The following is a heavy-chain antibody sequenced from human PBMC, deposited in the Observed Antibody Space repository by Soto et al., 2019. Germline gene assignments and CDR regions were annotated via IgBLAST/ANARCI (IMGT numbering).Heavy chain of an antibody. CDR3: ARGYYYDSSGYYGPLGY. CDR1: GFTFSSYW. J-gene: IGHJ4*02. Sequence: GSLRRSYEACGFTFSSYWMHWVRQAQGKGLVWVSRINSDGSSTSYADSVKGRFTISRDNAKNTLYLQMNSLRAEDTAVYYCARGYYYDSSGYYGPLGYWGQGTLVTVSS. V-gene: IGHV3-74*01. CDR2: INSDGSST. D-gene: IGHD3-22*01.